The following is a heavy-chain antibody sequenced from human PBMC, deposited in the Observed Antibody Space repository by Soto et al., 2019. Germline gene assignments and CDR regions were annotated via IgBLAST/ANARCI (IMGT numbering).Heavy chain of an antibody. V-gene: IGHV1-18*04. CDR3: ARLGCSDDSCYSPVDY. Sequence: ASVKVSCKASGYTLTSYGISWVRQAPGQGLEWMGWIYPYNGNTNFAQKFQGRVTLTSDTFTSTAYMEVRSLRSDDTAVYYCARLGCSDDSCYSPVDYWGQGTLVTVSS. CDR2: IYPYNGNT. D-gene: IGHD2-15*01. J-gene: IGHJ4*02. CDR1: GYTLTSYG.